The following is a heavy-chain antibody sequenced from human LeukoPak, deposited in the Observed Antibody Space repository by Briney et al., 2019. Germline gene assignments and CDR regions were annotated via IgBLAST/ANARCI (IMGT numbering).Heavy chain of an antibody. D-gene: IGHD4-17*01. CDR3: ARDPYGEGHFDY. V-gene: IGHV3-33*01. J-gene: IGHJ4*02. CDR2: IWYDGSNK. Sequence: GGSLRLSCAASGFTFSSYGMHWVRQAPGKGLEWVAVIWYDGSNKYYADPVKGRFTISRDNSKNTLYLQMNSLRAEDTAVYYCARDPYGEGHFDYWGQGTLVTVSS. CDR1: GFTFSSYG.